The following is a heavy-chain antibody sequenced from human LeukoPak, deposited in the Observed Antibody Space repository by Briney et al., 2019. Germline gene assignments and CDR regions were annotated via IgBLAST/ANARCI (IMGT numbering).Heavy chain of an antibody. CDR1: GGSISTYY. CDR3: ARHGRQYNHMDV. CDR2: ISNSGST. J-gene: IGHJ6*03. V-gene: IGHV4-59*08. Sequence: SETLSLTCTLSGGSISTYYWSWIRQPPGKGLEWIGYISNSGSTNYNPSLKSRLTLSVDMSENQFSLKLTSVTAADTAVYYCARHGRQYNHMDVWGRGTTVTVSS.